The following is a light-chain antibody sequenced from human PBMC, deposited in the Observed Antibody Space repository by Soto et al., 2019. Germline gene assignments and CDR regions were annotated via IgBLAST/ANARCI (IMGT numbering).Light chain of an antibody. V-gene: IGKV3-20*01. Sequence: IVLKKSPGTLSLSPGDRATLSCRASQSVSSSYLAWYQQKPGQAPRLLIYGASSRATGIPDRFSGSGSGTDFTLTISGLEPEDSAVYYCQQYGNSLGTFGQVTNVDI. J-gene: IGKJ1*01. CDR3: QQYGNSLGT. CDR2: GAS. CDR1: QSVSSSY.